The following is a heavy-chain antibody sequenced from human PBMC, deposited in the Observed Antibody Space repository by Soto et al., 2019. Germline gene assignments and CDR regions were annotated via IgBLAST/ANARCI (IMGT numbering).Heavy chain of an antibody. V-gene: IGHV3-21*01. J-gene: IGHJ5*02. Sequence: EVQLVESGGGLVQPGGSLRLSCAVSGFTFTSHSMNWVRQAPGKGLEWVSSISSSSSYIYYADSVKGRFTISRDNAKNSLYLQMNRRRADDTAGYYCARTVSGSYSSWFDPWGQGALVTVS. D-gene: IGHD1-26*01. CDR2: ISSSSSYI. CDR1: GFTFTSHS. CDR3: ARTVSGSYSSWFDP.